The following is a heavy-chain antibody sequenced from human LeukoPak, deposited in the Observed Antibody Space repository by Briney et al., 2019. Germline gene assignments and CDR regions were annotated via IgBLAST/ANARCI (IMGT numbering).Heavy chain of an antibody. CDR3: GRDNGGGRTPIDY. CDR1: GVSFSSYS. D-gene: IGHD2-8*01. J-gene: IGHJ4*02. Sequence: GGSLRLSCAASGVSFSSYSMNWVRQPPGKGLEWVSYISSSSSTIYYAASVKGRFTISRANSNNSLYLQMNSLRDDHTAVYYCGRDNGGGRTPIDYWGQGALVTVSS. V-gene: IGHV3-48*02. CDR2: ISSSSSTI.